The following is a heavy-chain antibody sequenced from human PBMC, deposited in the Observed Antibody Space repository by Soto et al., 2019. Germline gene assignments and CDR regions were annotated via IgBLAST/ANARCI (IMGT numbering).Heavy chain of an antibody. D-gene: IGHD2-15*01. CDR1: GYTFTSYA. J-gene: IGHJ6*02. V-gene: IGHV1-3*01. CDR3: ARDCSGGSCYRSLADYYYGMDV. CDR2: INAGNGNT. Sequence: ASVKVSCKSSGYTFTSYAMSCVRQAPGQRLEWMGWINAGNGNTKYSQKFQGRVTITTDTSASTAYMELSSLRSEDTAVYYCARDCSGGSCYRSLADYYYGMDVWGQGTTVTVS.